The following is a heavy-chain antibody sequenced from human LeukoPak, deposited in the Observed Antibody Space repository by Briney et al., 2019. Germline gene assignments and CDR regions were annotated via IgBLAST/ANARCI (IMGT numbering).Heavy chain of an antibody. Sequence: SETLSLTCTVSGGSISSYYWSWIRQPPGKGLEWIGYIYYSGSTNYNPSLKSRVTISVDTSKNQFSLKPSSVTAADTAVYYCARSRYGDYGLSDYWGQGTLVTVSS. J-gene: IGHJ4*02. CDR1: GGSISSYY. V-gene: IGHV4-59*08. CDR2: IYYSGST. CDR3: ARSRYGDYGLSDY. D-gene: IGHD4-17*01.